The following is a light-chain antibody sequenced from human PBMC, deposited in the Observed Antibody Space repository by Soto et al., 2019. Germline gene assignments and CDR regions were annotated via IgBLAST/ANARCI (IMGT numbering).Light chain of an antibody. Sequence: QSALTQPRSVSGSPGQSVTISCTGTSSDVGGYNYVSWYLQQSGKAPKLMIYDVSKRPSGVPDRFSGSKSGNTASLTISGLQAEDEADYYCCSFAGNYIWVFGGGTKVTVL. V-gene: IGLV2-11*01. J-gene: IGLJ3*02. CDR1: SSDVGGYNY. CDR2: DVS. CDR3: CSFAGNYIWV.